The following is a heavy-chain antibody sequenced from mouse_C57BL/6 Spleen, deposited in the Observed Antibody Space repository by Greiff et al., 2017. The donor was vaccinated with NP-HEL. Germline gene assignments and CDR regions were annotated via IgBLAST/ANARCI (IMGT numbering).Heavy chain of an antibody. CDR2: IYPGDGDT. V-gene: IGHV1-82*01. CDR3: AREDYYYGSPYYFDY. J-gene: IGHJ2*01. D-gene: IGHD1-1*01. Sequence: QVQLKESGPELVKPGASVKISCKASGYAFSSSWMNWVKQRPGKGLEWIGRIYPGDGDTNYNGKFKGKATLTADKSSSTAYMQLSSLTSEDSAVYFCAREDYYYGSPYYFDYWGQGTTLTVSS. CDR1: GYAFSSSW.